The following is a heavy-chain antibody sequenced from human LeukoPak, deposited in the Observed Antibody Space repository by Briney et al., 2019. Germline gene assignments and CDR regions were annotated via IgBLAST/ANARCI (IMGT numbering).Heavy chain of an antibody. Sequence: PGGSLRLSCAASGFTFSSYGMHWVRQAPGKGLEWVAFIRYDGSNKYYADSVKGRFTISRDNSKNTLYLQMNSLRAEDTAVYYCAKDVGFGKYYYYMDVWGKGTTVTVSS. CDR1: GFTFSSYG. V-gene: IGHV3-30*02. J-gene: IGHJ6*03. CDR2: IRYDGSNK. CDR3: AKDVGFGKYYYYMDV. D-gene: IGHD3-10*01.